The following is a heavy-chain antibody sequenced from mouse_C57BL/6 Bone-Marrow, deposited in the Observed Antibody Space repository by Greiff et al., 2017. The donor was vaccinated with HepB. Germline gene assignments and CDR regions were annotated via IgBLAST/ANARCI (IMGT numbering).Heavy chain of an antibody. CDR2: INPSTGGT. CDR3: ARSYYDYDEGVDY. Sequence: EVQLQQSGPELVKPGASVKISCKASGYSFTGYYMNWVKQSPEKSLEWIGEINPSTGGTTYNQKFKAKATLTVDKSSSTAYMQLKSLTSEDSAVYYCARSYYDYDEGVDYWGQGTTLTVSS. D-gene: IGHD2-4*01. V-gene: IGHV1-42*01. CDR1: GYSFTGYY. J-gene: IGHJ2*01.